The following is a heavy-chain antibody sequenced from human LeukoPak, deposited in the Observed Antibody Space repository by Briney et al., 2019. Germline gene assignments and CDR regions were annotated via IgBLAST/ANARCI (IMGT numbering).Heavy chain of an antibody. CDR1: GYTFTGYY. D-gene: IGHD2-2*01. Sequence: GASVKVSCKASGYTFTGYYMHWVRQAPGQGLEWMGWINPNSGGTNYAQKFQGRVTMTRDTSISTAYMELSRLRSDDTAVYYCASLGYCSSTSCLDAFDIWGQGTMVTVSS. CDR3: ASLGYCSSTSCLDAFDI. J-gene: IGHJ3*02. V-gene: IGHV1-2*02. CDR2: INPNSGGT.